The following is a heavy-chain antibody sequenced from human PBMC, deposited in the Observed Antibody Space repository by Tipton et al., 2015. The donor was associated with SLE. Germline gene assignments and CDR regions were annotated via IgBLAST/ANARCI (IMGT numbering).Heavy chain of an antibody. V-gene: IGHV4-59*08. CDR3: ARGRNGIAAAGLDY. D-gene: IGHD6-13*01. J-gene: IGHJ4*02. CDR2: IYYSGST. Sequence: LRLSCTVSGGSISSHYWSWIRQPPGKGLEWIGYIYYSGSTNYNPSLKSRVTISVDTSKNQFSLKLSSVTAADTAVYYCARGRNGIAAAGLDYWGQGTLVTVSS. CDR1: GGSISSHY.